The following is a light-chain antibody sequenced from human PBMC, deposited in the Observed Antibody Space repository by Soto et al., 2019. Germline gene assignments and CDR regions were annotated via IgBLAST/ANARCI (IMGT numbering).Light chain of an antibody. CDR2: DAS. CDR3: QQYNNWPPGT. Sequence: EIVMTQSPATLSVSLGERATLSCWASHSIAGSLAWYQQKPGQAPRLLIYDASTRATGIPARFSGSGSGTEFTLTISSLQSEDFAVYYCQQYNNWPPGTFGQGTEVEVK. V-gene: IGKV3-15*01. J-gene: IGKJ1*01. CDR1: HSIAGS.